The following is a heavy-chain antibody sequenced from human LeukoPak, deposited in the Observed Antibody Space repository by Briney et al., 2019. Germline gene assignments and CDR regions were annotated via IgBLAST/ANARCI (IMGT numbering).Heavy chain of an antibody. J-gene: IGHJ4*02. CDR3: ARDHCLVVVAAKKCYFDY. CDR1: GYTFTSYY. D-gene: IGHD2-15*01. CDR2: INPSGGST. Sequence: ASVKASCKASGYTFTSYYMQCVRQAPGQGLQWMGIINPSGGSTSYAQKFQGRVTMTRDTSTCTVYMELSSLRSEDTAVYYGARDHCLVVVAAKKCYFDYWGQGTLVTVSS. V-gene: IGHV1-46*01.